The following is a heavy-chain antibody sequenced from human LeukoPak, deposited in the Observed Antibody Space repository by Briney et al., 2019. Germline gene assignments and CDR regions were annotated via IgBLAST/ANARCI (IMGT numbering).Heavy chain of an antibody. CDR1: GYTFTSYA. J-gene: IGHJ4*02. D-gene: IGHD2-2*03. Sequence: ASVKVSCKASGYTFTSYAMHWVCQAPGQRREWVGWINAGNGNKKYSQKFQGRVRITRDTSASTAYLELRSLRPEDAAVYYCAREGGYCSSTSWYGLGSFDYWGQGSLVTVSS. CDR3: AREGGYCSSTSWYGLGSFDY. V-gene: IGHV1-3*01. CDR2: INAGNGNK.